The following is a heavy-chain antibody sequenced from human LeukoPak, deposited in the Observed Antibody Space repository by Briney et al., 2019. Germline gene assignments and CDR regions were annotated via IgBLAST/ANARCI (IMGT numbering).Heavy chain of an antibody. CDR2: MNPNSGNT. Sequence: ASVKVSCKASGYTFTSYDINWVRQATGQGLEWMGWMNPNSGNTGYAQKFQGRVTMTRDTSTSTAYMELSSLRSEDSAVYYCAREPLRTEHIDNWGQGTLVTVSS. J-gene: IGHJ4*02. CDR3: AREPLRTEHIDN. V-gene: IGHV1-8*01. CDR1: GYTFTSYD. D-gene: IGHD1-14*01.